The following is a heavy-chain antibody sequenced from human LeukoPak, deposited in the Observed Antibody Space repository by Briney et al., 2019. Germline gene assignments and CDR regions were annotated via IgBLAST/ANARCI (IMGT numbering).Heavy chain of an antibody. Sequence: ASVKVSCKASGYSFTGYYMHWVRQAPGQGLEWMGWINPNSGDTKYAQKFQGRVTMTRDTSISTAYMELTRLRSDDTAVYYCARGGLRVLVYRLYYMDVWGKGTTVTVSS. CDR2: INPNSGDT. CDR1: GYSFTGYY. J-gene: IGHJ6*03. CDR3: ARGGLRVLVYRLYYMDV. V-gene: IGHV1-2*02. D-gene: IGHD2-8*02.